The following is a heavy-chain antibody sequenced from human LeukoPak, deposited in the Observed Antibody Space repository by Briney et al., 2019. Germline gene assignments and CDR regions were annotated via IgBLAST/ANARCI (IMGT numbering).Heavy chain of an antibody. J-gene: IGHJ6*03. CDR2: INWNGGST. CDR1: GFTFGDYD. D-gene: IGHD2-15*01. V-gene: IGHV3-20*04. Sequence: PGGSLRLSCTASGFTFGDYDMSWVRQAPGKGLEWVSGINWNGGSTGYADSVKGRFTISRDNAKNSLCLQMNSLRAEDTALYYCARRATVVVVAATQDYYYYYMDVWGKGTTVTVSS. CDR3: ARRATVVVVAATQDYYYYYMDV.